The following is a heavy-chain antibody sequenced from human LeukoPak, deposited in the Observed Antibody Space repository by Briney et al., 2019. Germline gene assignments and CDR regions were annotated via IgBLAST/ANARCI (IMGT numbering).Heavy chain of an antibody. CDR2: ISGSGGST. V-gene: IGHV3-23*01. D-gene: IGHD6-19*01. J-gene: IGHJ4*02. Sequence: GGSLRLSCAASGFTFSSYAMSWVRQAPGKGLEWVSAISGSGGSTYYADSVKGRFTISRDNSKNTLYLQMNSLRAEDTAVYYCAKEGVAVAAWSPRRSPEKNWGQGTLVTVSS. CDR1: GFTFSSYA. CDR3: AKEGVAVAAWSPRRSPEKN.